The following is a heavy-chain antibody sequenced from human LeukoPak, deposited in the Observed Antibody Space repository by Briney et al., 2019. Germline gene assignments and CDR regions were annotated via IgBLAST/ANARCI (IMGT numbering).Heavy chain of an antibody. J-gene: IGHJ4*02. CDR2: ISYDGSNK. Sequence: GRSLRLSCAASGFTFSSYAMHWVRQAPGKGLEWVAVISYDGSNKYYADSVKGRFTISRDDAKNSLYLQMNSLRAEDTAVYYCARVSAAASPFDYWGQGTLVTVSS. V-gene: IGHV3-30-3*01. CDR3: ARVSAAASPFDY. D-gene: IGHD6-13*01. CDR1: GFTFSSYA.